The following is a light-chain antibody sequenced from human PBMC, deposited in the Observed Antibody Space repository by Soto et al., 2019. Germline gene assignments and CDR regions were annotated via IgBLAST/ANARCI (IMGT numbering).Light chain of an antibody. V-gene: IGLV2-14*03. J-gene: IGLJ1*01. CDR1: SSDVGGYNF. CDR2: DVS. Sequence: QSALPQPASVSGSPGQSITISCTGTSSDVGGYNFVTWYQQHPGEAPKLMIHDVSSRASGVPNRFPGSKSGTTASLTISGLQAEDEADYYCCSYASSTSYVFGTGTKVTVL. CDR3: CSYASSTSYV.